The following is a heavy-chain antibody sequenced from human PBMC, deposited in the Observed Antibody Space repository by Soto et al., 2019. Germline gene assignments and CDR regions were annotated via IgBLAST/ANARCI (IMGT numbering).Heavy chain of an antibody. CDR1: GYTFTSYS. CDR3: ARAVYGGNSGSWYLDL. CDR2: ISAYNGNT. J-gene: IGHJ2*01. Sequence: QVQLVQSGAEVKKPGASVNVSRKASGYTFTSYSLSWVRQVPGHGLEWMGWISAYNGNTNYAQKIKGRVTMTRDTSTSTAHMELRSLRSDDTAVYYCARAVYGGNSGSWYLDLWGRGTLVTVSS. V-gene: IGHV1-18*01. D-gene: IGHD4-17*01.